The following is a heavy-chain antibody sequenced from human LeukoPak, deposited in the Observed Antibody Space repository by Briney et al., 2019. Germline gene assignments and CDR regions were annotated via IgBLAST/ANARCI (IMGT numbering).Heavy chain of an antibody. V-gene: IGHV3-48*02. CDR1: GFIFSGHS. CDR2: ISTSSSTI. CDR3: ARIGIDYGDAFDI. Sequence: PGGSLRLSCAASGFIFSGHSINWVRQAPGKGLEWVSYISTSSSTIYYADSVKGRFTISRDNAKNSLYLQMNSLRDEDTAVYYCARIGIDYGDAFDIWGQGTMVTVSS. D-gene: IGHD4-17*01. J-gene: IGHJ3*02.